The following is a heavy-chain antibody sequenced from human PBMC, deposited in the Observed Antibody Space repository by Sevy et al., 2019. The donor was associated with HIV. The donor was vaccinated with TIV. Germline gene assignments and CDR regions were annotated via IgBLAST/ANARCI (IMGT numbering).Heavy chain of an antibody. D-gene: IGHD6-19*01. CDR3: AKGGRYSSGWYYFDY. J-gene: IGHJ4*02. CDR1: GFTFSSHG. Sequence: GGSLRLSCAASGFTFSSHGMHWVRQAPGKGLEWVAVISYDGSNKYYADSVKGRFTISRDNSKNTLYLQMNSLRAEDTAVYYCAKGGRYSSGWYYFDYWGQGTLVTVSS. V-gene: IGHV3-30*18. CDR2: ISYDGSNK.